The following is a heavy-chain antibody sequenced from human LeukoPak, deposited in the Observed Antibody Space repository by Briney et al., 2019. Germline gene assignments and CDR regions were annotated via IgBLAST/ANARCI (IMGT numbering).Heavy chain of an antibody. CDR2: INQDGSEK. D-gene: IGHD3-22*01. J-gene: IGHJ4*02. CDR1: GFPFSTFW. CDR3: VRYYDSSGYGGYFDY. V-gene: IGHV3-7*01. Sequence: QTGGSLRLSCAVSGFPFSTFWMSWVRQAPGKGLEWVANINQDGSEKYYVDSVKGRFTISRDNAKNSLYLQMNSLRAEDTAVYYCVRYYDSSGYGGYFDYWGQGTLVTVSS.